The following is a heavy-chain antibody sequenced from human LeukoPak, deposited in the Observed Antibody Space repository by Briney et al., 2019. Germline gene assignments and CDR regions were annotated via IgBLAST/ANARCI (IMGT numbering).Heavy chain of an antibody. D-gene: IGHD4-23*01. CDR1: GGSFSGYD. J-gene: IGHJ6*02. Sequence: SETLSLTCAVSGGSFSGYDWSWIRQPPGKGLEWIGEINHRGSTNYNLSLKSRVTLSVDTSKNQFSLKLTSVTAADTAVYYCARRGTNYGGNSGYYYGMDVWGQGTTVTVSS. CDR3: ARRGTNYGGNSGYYYGMDV. CDR2: INHRGST. V-gene: IGHV4-34*01.